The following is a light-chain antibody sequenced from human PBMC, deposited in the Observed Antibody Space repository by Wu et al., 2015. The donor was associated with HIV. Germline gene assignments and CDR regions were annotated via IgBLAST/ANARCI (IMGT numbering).Light chain of an antibody. Sequence: EIVMTQSPATLSVSPGERATLSCRASQSVSSNLAWYQQKPGQAPRLLIYGASTRATGIPARFSGSGSGTVFTLTISRLEPEDFALYYCQQYGSSPYTFGQGTKLEIK. CDR3: QQYGSSPYT. CDR1: QSVSSN. V-gene: IGKV3-15*01. CDR2: GAS. J-gene: IGKJ2*01.